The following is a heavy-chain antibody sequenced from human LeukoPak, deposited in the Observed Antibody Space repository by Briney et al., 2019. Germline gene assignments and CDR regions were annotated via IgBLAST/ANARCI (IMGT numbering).Heavy chain of an antibody. CDR3: ARRSYYYDSSGYPILFDY. V-gene: IGHV4-34*01. CDR1: GGSFSGYY. Sequence: SETLSLTCAVYGGSFSGYYWSWIRQPPGKGLEWIGEINHSGSTNYNPSLKSRVTISVDTSKNQFSLKLSSVTAADTAVYYCARRSYYYDSSGYPILFDYWGQGTPVTVSS. J-gene: IGHJ4*02. CDR2: INHSGST. D-gene: IGHD3-22*01.